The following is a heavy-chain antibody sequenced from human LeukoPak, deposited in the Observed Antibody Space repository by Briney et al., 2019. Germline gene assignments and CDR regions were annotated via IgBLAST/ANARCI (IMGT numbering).Heavy chain of an antibody. CDR1: GGSISGYF. CDR3: ARGDPSGYTHGHGHYYYYMDI. CDR2: IWSNGST. J-gene: IGHJ6*03. Sequence: PSETLALTCSVSGGSISGYFYSWSRQAAGEGLVLRGRIWSNGSTNKNPCLHGRLSMSVDTSMHQVSLRLSSVTAADTAVYYVARGDPSGYTHGHGHYYYYMDIWGKEATLTASS. D-gene: IGHD6-25*01. V-gene: IGHV4-4*07.